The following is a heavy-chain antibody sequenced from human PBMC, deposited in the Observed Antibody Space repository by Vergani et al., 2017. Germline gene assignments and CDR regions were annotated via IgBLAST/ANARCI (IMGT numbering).Heavy chain of an antibody. CDR1: GFTFSSYW. D-gene: IGHD3-10*01. Sequence: EVQLVESGGGLVQPGGSLRLSCAASGFTFSSYWMSWVRQAPGKGLEWVANIKQDGSEKYYVDSVKGRFTISRDNAKNSLYLQMNSLRAEDTAVYYCARHSYGSGSYYPDYWGQGTLVTVSS. CDR2: IKQDGSEK. J-gene: IGHJ4*02. CDR3: ARHSYGSGSYYPDY. V-gene: IGHV3-7*02.